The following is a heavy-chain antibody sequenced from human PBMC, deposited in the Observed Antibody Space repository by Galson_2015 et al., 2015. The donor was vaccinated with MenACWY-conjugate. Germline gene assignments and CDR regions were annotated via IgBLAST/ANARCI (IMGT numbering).Heavy chain of an antibody. CDR3: AREFSY. CDR1: GGSASSSGYY. CDR2: IYDSGTT. J-gene: IGHJ4*02. D-gene: IGHD2/OR15-2a*01. V-gene: IGHV4-61*08. Sequence: ETLSLTCTVSGGSASSSGYYWTWIRQPPGKGLEWIGLIYDSGTTKYNPSLKGQVTISLDTSKNQVSLKLSSVTAADTAVYYCAREFSYWGQGTLVTVSS.